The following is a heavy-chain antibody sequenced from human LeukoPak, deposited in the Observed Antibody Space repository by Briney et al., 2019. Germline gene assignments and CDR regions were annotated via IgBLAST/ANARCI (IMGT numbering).Heavy chain of an antibody. CDR2: INSDGSST. CDR3: ARGEDYSGYDN. J-gene: IGHJ4*02. D-gene: IGHD5-12*01. CDR1: GFTFSSYW. Sequence: GGSLTLSCAASGFTFSSYWMHWVRQAPGKGLVWVSRINSDGSSTSYADSVKGRFTISRDNAKNTLYLQMNSLRAGDTAVYYCARGEDYSGYDNWGQGTLVPVSS. V-gene: IGHV3-74*01.